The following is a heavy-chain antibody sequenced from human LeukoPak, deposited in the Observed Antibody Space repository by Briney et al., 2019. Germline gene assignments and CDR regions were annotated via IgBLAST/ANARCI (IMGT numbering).Heavy chain of an antibody. CDR3: AARLGGTGAYFY. CDR2: IKDDGSAK. Sequence: GGSLRLSCAASGFTFGNYWMNWVRQPPGKGLEWVANIKDDGSAKRSLDSVRGRFTISRDNDKNSLYMQMNSLRVDDTAVYFCAARLGGTGAYFYWGQGTLVTVSS. V-gene: IGHV3-7*01. J-gene: IGHJ4*02. CDR1: GFTFGNYW. D-gene: IGHD7-27*01.